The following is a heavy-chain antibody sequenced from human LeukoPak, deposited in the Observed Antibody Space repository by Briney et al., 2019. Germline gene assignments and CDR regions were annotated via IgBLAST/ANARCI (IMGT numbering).Heavy chain of an antibody. V-gene: IGHV4-30-4*01. D-gene: IGHD5-12*01. CDR2: IYYSGST. CDR3: ARLVVGYSGYAFFDY. Sequence: SQTLSLTCTVSGGSISSGDYYWSWIRQPPGKGLEWIGYIYYSGSTNYNPSLKSRVTISVDTSKNQFSLKLSSVTAADTAVYYCARLVVGYSGYAFFDYWGQGTLVTVSS. J-gene: IGHJ4*02. CDR1: GGSISSGDYY.